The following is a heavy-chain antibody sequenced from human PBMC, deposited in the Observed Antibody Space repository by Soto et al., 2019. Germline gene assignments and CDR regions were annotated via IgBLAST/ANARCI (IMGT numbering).Heavy chain of an antibody. CDR3: ARYRGSGWYSFDY. Sequence: QVQLVESGGGVVQPGRSLRLSCAASGFTFSSYAMHWVRQAPGKGLEWVAVISYDGSNKYYADSVKGRFTISRDNSKNTLYLQMNSLRAEDTAVYYCARYRGSGWYSFDYWGQGTLVTVSS. D-gene: IGHD6-19*01. CDR1: GFTFSSYA. CDR2: ISYDGSNK. V-gene: IGHV3-30-3*01. J-gene: IGHJ4*02.